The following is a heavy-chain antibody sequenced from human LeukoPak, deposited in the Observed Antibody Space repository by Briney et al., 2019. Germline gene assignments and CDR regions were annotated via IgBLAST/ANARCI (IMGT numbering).Heavy chain of an antibody. CDR1: GFSFSSYG. Sequence: GGSLRLSCAGSGFSFSSYGMHWVRQAPGKGLEWMAFIRSDGSNKYYADSVKGRFTISRDNSKNTLYLQMNSLRAEDTAVYYCANVGAYDSSGRTYFDYWGQGTLVTVSS. V-gene: IGHV3-30*02. CDR2: IRSDGSNK. J-gene: IGHJ4*02. CDR3: ANVGAYDSSGRTYFDY. D-gene: IGHD3-22*01.